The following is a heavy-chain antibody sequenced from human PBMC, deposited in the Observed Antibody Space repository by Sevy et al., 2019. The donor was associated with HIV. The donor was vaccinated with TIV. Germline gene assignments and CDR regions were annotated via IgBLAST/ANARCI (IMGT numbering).Heavy chain of an antibody. CDR3: ARDLSH. J-gene: IGHJ4*02. D-gene: IGHD3-16*02. CDR2: ISYDGSNK. V-gene: IGHV3-30*04. Sequence: GGSLRLSCAASGFTVSRYAMHWVRQAPGKGLEWVAVISYDGSNKYYADSVKGRFTISRDNSKNTLYLQMNSLRAEDTAVYYCARDLSHWGQGTLVTVSS. CDR1: GFTVSRYA.